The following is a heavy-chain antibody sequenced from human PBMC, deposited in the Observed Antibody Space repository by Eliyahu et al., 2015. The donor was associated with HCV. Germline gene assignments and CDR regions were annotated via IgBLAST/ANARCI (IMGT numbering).Heavy chain of an antibody. V-gene: IGHV3-9*01. CDR2: ISWNSGSI. D-gene: IGHD5-18*01. Sequence: EVQLVESGGGLVQPGRSLRLSCAASGFXFDDYAMHWVRQAPGKGLEWVSGISWNSGSIGYADSVKGRFTISRDNAKNSLYLQMNSLRAEDTALYYCAKGSILQLWNPFDYWGQGTLVTVSS. J-gene: IGHJ4*02. CDR3: AKGSILQLWNPFDY. CDR1: GFXFDDYA.